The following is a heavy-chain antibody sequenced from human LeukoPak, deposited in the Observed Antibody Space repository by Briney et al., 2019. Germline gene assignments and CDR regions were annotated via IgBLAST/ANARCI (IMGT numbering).Heavy chain of an antibody. D-gene: IGHD1-1*01. CDR3: SRNEVHSSDNDYYYYYMDI. CDR1: GFTFTTYA. V-gene: IGHV3-49*04. Sequence: GGSLRLSCAASGFTFTTYAMSWARQAPGKGLEWVGFIRSKPYGGTSEYAASVIGRFTISRDDSKSTAYLQMNSLKTEDTGVYYCSRNEVHSSDNDYYYYYMDIWGKGTTVTISS. J-gene: IGHJ6*03. CDR2: IRSKPYGGTS.